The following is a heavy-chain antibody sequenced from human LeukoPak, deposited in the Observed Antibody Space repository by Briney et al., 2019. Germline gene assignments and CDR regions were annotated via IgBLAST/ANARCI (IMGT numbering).Heavy chain of an antibody. D-gene: IGHD6-13*01. CDR2: INHSGST. Sequence: SETLSLTCAVYGGSFSGYYWSWIRQPPGKGLEWIGEINHSGSTNYNPSLKSRVTISVDTSKYQFSLKLSSVTAADTAVYYCARANSSSWWSAFDIWGQGTMVTVSS. CDR1: GGSFSGYY. CDR3: ARANSSSWWSAFDI. J-gene: IGHJ3*02. V-gene: IGHV4-34*01.